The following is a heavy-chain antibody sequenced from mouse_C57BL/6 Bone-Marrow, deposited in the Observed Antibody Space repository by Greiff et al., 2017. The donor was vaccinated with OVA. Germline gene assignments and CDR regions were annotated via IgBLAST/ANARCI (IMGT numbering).Heavy chain of an antibody. J-gene: IGHJ2*01. V-gene: IGHV1-50*01. D-gene: IGHD2-3*01. CDR3: ARKDGYSYYFDY. CDR1: GYTFTSYW. CDR2: IDPSDSYT. Sequence: QVQLQQPGAELVKPGASVKLSCKASGYTFTSYWMQWVKQRPGQGLEWIGEIDPSDSYTNYNQKFKGKATLTVDTSSSTAYMQLSSLTSEDSAVYYCARKDGYSYYFDYWGQGTTLTVSS.